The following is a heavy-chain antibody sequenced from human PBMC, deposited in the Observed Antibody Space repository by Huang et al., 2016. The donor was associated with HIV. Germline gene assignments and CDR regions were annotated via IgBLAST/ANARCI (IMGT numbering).Heavy chain of an antibody. J-gene: IGHJ6*03. D-gene: IGHD6-19*01. Sequence: QVQLVQSGSELKKPGASLTVACKASGYTFTKYAMNWVRQAPGQGLEWMGWINTNTGNPTYAQGFMVRFGFSLDTSVSTAYLQIDSLTADDAAVYFCARGSISGSYFFYYMDVWGEGTTVTVSS. CDR2: INTNTGNP. CDR1: GYTFTKYA. V-gene: IGHV7-4-1*01. CDR3: ARGSISGSYFFYYMDV.